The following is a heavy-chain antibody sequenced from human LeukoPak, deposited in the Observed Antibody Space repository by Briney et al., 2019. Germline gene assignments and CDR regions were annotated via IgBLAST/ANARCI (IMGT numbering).Heavy chain of an antibody. J-gene: IGHJ4*02. CDR2: IKEDGSEK. V-gene: IGHV3-7*04. CDR1: GFTFSTYW. D-gene: IGHD6-19*01. CDR3: ARDRPTGWPSDY. Sequence: GGSLRLSCAASGFTFSTYWMNWVRQGPGKGLEWEANIKEDGSEKHYVDSVKGRFTVSRDNAKNSLYLEMNSLRAEDTAVYFCARDRPTGWPSDYWGQGTVVTVSS.